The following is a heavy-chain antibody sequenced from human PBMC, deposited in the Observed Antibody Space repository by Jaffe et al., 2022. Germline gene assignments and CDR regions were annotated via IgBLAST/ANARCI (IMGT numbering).Heavy chain of an antibody. CDR2: IDWNSISI. D-gene: IGHD3-16*01. CDR1: GFTFDDYV. CDR3: VKDLGGGAFDI. J-gene: IGHJ3*02. V-gene: IGHV3-9*01. Sequence: EVQLVESGGDLVQPGRSLRLSCAASGFTFDDYVMHWVRQAPGKGLEWVSSIDWNSISIGYADSVKGRFTVSRDNAKNSLYLQMNSLRTDDTALYYCVKDLGGGAFDIWGLGTLLTVSS.